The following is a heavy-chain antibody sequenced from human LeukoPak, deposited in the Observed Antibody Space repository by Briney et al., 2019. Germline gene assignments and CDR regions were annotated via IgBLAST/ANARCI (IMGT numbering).Heavy chain of an antibody. V-gene: IGHV1-8*03. Sequence: GASVKVSCKASGYTFTSYDINWVRQATGQGLEWMGWMNPNSGNTGYAQKFQGRVTITRNTSISTAYMELSSLRSEDTAVYYCARGSGGHITMVRGVKGPRSLGWFDPWGQGTLVTVSS. D-gene: IGHD3-10*01. CDR2: MNPNSGNT. CDR1: GYTFTSYD. J-gene: IGHJ5*02. CDR3: ARGSGGHITMVRGVKGPRSLGWFDP.